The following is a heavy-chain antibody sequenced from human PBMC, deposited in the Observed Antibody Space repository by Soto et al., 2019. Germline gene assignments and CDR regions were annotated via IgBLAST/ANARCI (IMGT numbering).Heavy chain of an antibody. J-gene: IGHJ4*02. V-gene: IGHV4-39*01. CDR3: ARTTIAVAGVFDN. Sequence: QLQLQESGPGLVKPSDTRSLTCTVSGGFISSSSYYWGWIRHPPGKGLEWIGSIYYTGSTYYNPSLKSRLTISVDTSKEQFYLKLSSVTAADTAVYYCARTTIAVAGVFDNWGQGTLVTVSS. D-gene: IGHD6-19*01. CDR2: IYYTGST. CDR1: GGFISSSSYY.